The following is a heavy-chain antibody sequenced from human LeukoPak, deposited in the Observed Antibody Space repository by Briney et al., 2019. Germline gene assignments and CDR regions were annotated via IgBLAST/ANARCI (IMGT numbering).Heavy chain of an antibody. CDR1: GYTFTSYG. V-gene: IGHV1-18*01. D-gene: IGHD3-3*01. J-gene: IGHJ1*01. Sequence: ASVKVSCKASGYTFTSYGINWVRQAPGQGLEWMGWISGYNGYTYYAQKLQGRVTMTTDTSTSTAYMELRSLRSDDTAVYYCARDRRLRFLEWSSIGYFQHWGQGTLVTVSS. CDR3: ARDRRLRFLEWSSIGYFQH. CDR2: ISGYNGYT.